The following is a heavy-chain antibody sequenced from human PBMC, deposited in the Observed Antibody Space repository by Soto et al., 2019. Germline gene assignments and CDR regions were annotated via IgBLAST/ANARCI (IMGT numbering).Heavy chain of an antibody. Sequence: TGGFLRLSCAASGFTFSSYAMSWVRQAPGKGLEWVSAISGSGGSTYYADSVKGRFTISRDNSKNTLYLQMNSLRAEDTAVYYCAKPSYDSIWGSYRQGATNFDYWGQGTLVNVSS. CDR3: AKPSYDSIWGSYRQGATNFDY. CDR1: GFTFSSYA. D-gene: IGHD3-16*02. J-gene: IGHJ4*02. CDR2: ISGSGGST. V-gene: IGHV3-23*01.